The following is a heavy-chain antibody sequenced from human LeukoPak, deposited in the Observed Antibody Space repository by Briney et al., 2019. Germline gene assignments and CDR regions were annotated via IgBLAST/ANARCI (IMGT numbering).Heavy chain of an antibody. Sequence: PGGSLRLSCAASGFTFSSYEMNWVRQAPGKGLEWVSRINGDGGSTSYTDSVKGRFTISRDNAKNSLYLQMNSLRAEDTAVYYCARNYYGSGGYYNSFGYWGQGTLVTVSS. D-gene: IGHD3-10*01. CDR2: INGDGGST. CDR1: GFTFSSYE. V-gene: IGHV3-48*03. CDR3: ARNYYGSGGYYNSFGY. J-gene: IGHJ4*02.